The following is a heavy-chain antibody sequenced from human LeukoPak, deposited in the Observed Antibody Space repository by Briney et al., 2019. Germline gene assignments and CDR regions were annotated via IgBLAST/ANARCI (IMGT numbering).Heavy chain of an antibody. D-gene: IGHD2-15*01. CDR1: GYTFTGYY. CDR3: ATDRPYCSGGSCYFQDAFDI. Sequence: ASVKVSCKASGYTFTGYYMHWVRQAPGKGLEWMGGFDPEGGETIYAQKFQGRVTMTEDTSTDTAYMELSSLRSEDTAVYYCATDRPYCSGGSCYFQDAFDIWGQGTMVTVSS. J-gene: IGHJ3*02. V-gene: IGHV1-24*01. CDR2: FDPEGGET.